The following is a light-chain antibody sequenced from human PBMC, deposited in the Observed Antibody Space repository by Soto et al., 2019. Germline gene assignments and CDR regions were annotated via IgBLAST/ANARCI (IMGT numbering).Light chain of an antibody. J-gene: IGLJ3*02. CDR1: SSDVGGYNY. V-gene: IGLV2-14*01. CDR2: DVS. Sequence: QSVLTQPASVCGSPGQTITISCTGTSSDVGGYNYVSWYQQHPGKAPKLMIYDVSSRPSGVSNRFSGSKSDNTASLTISGLQAEDEADYYCSSYTSSNTYVLLGGGTKLTVL. CDR3: SSYTSSNTYVL.